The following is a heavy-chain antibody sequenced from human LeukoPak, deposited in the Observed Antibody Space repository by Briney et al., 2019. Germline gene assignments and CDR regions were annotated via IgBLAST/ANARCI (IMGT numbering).Heavy chain of an antibody. D-gene: IGHD2-2*01. J-gene: IGHJ4*02. CDR1: GFTFSSYS. CDR3: ASLLGYCSSTSCHIEPFDY. CDR2: ISSSSSYI. Sequence: GGSLRLSCAASGFTFSSYSMNWVRQAPGKGLEWVSSISSSSSYIYYADSVKGRFTISRDNAKNSLCLQMNSLRAEDTAVYYCASLLGYCSSTSCHIEPFDYWGQGTLVTVSS. V-gene: IGHV3-21*01.